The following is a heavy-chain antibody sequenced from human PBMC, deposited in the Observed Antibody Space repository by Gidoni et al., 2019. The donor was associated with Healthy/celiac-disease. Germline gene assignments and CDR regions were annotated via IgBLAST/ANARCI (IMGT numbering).Heavy chain of an antibody. V-gene: IGHV3-66*02. J-gene: IGHJ5*02. CDR1: GFTVSSNY. D-gene: IGHD3-22*01. CDR3: ARDVLGLLGGSWFDP. Sequence: EVQLVESGGGLVQPGGSLRLSCAASGFTVSSNYMSWVLQAPGKGLEWVSVIYSGGSTYYADSVKGRFTISRDNSKNTLYLQMNSLRAEDTAVYYCARDVLGLLGGSWFDPWGQGTLVTVSS. CDR2: IYSGGST.